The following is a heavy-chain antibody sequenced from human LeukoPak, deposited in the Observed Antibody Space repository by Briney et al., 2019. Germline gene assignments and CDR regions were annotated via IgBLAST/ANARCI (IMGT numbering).Heavy chain of an antibody. V-gene: IGHV4-59*12. J-gene: IGHJ6*03. D-gene: IGHD2-2*01. CDR2: VHYTGNT. CDR1: GGSISSFY. Sequence: SETLSLACTFSGGSISSFYWSWIRQPPGGGLEWIGYVHYTGNTASNPSLKSRVTMSVDTSKNQFSLKLSPVTAADTAVYYCAAGCSSTSCYWYYYTDVWGKGTTVTVSS. CDR3: AAGCSSTSCYWYYYTDV.